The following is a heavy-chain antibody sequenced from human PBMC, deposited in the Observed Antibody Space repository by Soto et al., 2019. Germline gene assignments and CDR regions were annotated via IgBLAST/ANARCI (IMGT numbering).Heavy chain of an antibody. J-gene: IGHJ6*02. CDR2: IYYSGNT. CDR1: GGSISSPSYY. V-gene: IGHV4-39*01. Sequence: QLQLQESGPGLVKPSENLSLTCTVSGGSISSPSYYWAWIRQPPGKGLEWIGSIYYSGNTYFNPSLKGRVTMSVDTSRAQVSLQLRSVTAADTAVYYCARTLSKPRFYFYYGMDVWGQGPTVTVSS. D-gene: IGHD3-16*01. CDR3: ARTLSKPRFYFYYGMDV.